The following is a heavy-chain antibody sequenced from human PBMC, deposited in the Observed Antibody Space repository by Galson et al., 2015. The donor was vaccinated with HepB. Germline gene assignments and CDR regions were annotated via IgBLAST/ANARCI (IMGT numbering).Heavy chain of an antibody. V-gene: IGHV3-30*04. J-gene: IGHJ4*02. D-gene: IGHD3-10*01. CDR3: ARDGEYYGSGSYFFDY. Sequence: LRLSCAASGFTFSSYAMHWVRQAPGKGLEWVAVISYDGSSKYYADSVKGRFTISRDNSKNTLYLQMNSLRAEDTAVYYCARDGEYYGSGSYFFDYWGQGTLVTVSS. CDR2: ISYDGSSK. CDR1: GFTFSSYA.